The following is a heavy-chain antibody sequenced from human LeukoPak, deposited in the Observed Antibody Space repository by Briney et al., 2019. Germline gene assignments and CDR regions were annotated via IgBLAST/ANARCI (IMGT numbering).Heavy chain of an antibody. D-gene: IGHD3-10*01. Sequence: GRSLRLSCAASGFTFSSYAMSWVRHAPVQWLQWVSAISGSGGSTYYADSVKGRFTISRDNSKNTLYLQMNSLRAEDTAVYYCAKDTLGYYGSGSYSNWGQGTLVTVSS. CDR1: GFTFSSYA. CDR3: AKDTLGYYGSGSYSN. V-gene: IGHV3-23*01. J-gene: IGHJ4*02. CDR2: ISGSGGST.